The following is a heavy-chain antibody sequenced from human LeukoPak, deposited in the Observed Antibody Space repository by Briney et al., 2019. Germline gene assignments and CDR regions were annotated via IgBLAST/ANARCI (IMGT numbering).Heavy chain of an antibody. Sequence: GGSLRLSCAASGFTFSSYWMHWVRQAPGKGLVWVSNINSDGSRTNYADSVRGRFTISRDNAKNTLYLQMNSLRAEDTAVYYCARAYGSGTTDVWGEGATVTVSS. CDR2: INSDGSRT. D-gene: IGHD3-10*01. J-gene: IGHJ6*01. V-gene: IGHV3-74*01. CDR1: GFTFSSYW. CDR3: ARAYGSGTTDV.